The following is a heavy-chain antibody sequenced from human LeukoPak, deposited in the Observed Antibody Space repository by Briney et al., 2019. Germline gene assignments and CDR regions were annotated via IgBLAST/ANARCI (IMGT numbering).Heavy chain of an antibody. CDR2: ISYDGSNK. CDR3: ARDYVRGSYTTLAEH. Sequence: GGSLRLSCAASGFTFSSYEMNWVRQAPGKGLEWVAVISYDGSNKYYADSVKGRFTISRDNSKNTLYLQMNSLRAEDTAVYYCARDYVRGSYTTLAEHWGQGTLVTVSS. J-gene: IGHJ4*02. V-gene: IGHV3-30*04. D-gene: IGHD1-26*01. CDR1: GFTFSSYE.